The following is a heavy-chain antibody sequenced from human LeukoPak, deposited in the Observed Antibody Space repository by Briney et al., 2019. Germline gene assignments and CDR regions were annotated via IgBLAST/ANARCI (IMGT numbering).Heavy chain of an antibody. Sequence: ASVRVSFKASGYTFTSYYMHWVRQAPGQGLEWMGIINPSGGSTSYAQKFQGRVAMTRDTSTSTVYMELSSLRSEDTAVYYCATVRPAVVYAYYFDYWGQGTLVTVSS. CDR3: ATVRPAVVYAYYFDY. V-gene: IGHV1-46*01. J-gene: IGHJ4*02. CDR1: GYTFTSYY. D-gene: IGHD2-8*02. CDR2: INPSGGST.